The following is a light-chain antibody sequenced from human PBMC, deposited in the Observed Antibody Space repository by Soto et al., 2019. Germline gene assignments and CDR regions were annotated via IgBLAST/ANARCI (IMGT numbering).Light chain of an antibody. CDR3: QQYTNWPPKLT. CDR2: GAS. CDR1: QSVSSN. J-gene: IGKJ4*01. Sequence: EIVMTQSPATLSVSPGERATLSCRASQSVSSNLAWYQQKPGQAPRLLIYGASTRATGIPARFSGSGSGTEFTLTISSLPSEDFAVYYCQQYTNWPPKLTFRGGTKVEIK. V-gene: IGKV3-15*01.